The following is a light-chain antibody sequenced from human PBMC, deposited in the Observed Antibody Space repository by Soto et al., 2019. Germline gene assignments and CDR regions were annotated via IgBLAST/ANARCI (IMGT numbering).Light chain of an antibody. CDR2: GAS. J-gene: IGKJ2*03. V-gene: IGKV3-20*01. CDR1: QSVTSSY. Sequence: EIVLTQSPATLCLSPGERATLSCRASQSVTSSYLAWYQQKPGQAPRLLIYGASTRATGIPDRFSGSGSGTDFTLTVTRLEPEDFAVYYCQHYGGSMYSFGQGTKVDNK. CDR3: QHYGGSMYS.